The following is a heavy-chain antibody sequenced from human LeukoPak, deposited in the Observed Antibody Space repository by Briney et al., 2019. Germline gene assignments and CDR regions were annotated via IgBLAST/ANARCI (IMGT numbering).Heavy chain of an antibody. V-gene: IGHV3-48*04. CDR3: ARDPPIGWLHGAFDI. CDR2: ISSSGSTI. Sequence: QSGGSLRLSCAASGFTFSTYNMIWVRQVPGKGLEWVSSISSSGSTIYYADSVKGRFTISRDNAKNSLYLQMNSLRAEDTAVYYCARDPPIGWLHGAFDIWGQGTMVTVSS. J-gene: IGHJ3*02. CDR1: GFTFSTYN. D-gene: IGHD5-24*01.